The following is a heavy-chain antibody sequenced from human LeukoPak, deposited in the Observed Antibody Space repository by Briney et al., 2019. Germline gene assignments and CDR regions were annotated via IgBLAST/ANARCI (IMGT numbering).Heavy chain of an antibody. V-gene: IGHV5-51*01. CDR3: ASGTEGTGPTISFDY. J-gene: IGHJ4*02. CDR2: IYPGDSDT. CDR1: GYSFTSYW. D-gene: IGHD3-3*01. Sequence: NRGESLKISCQGSGYSFTSYWIGWVRQMPGKGLEWMGIIYPGDSDTRYSPSFQGQVTISADKSISTAYLQWSSLKASDTAMYYCASGTEGTGPTISFDYWGQGTLVTVSS.